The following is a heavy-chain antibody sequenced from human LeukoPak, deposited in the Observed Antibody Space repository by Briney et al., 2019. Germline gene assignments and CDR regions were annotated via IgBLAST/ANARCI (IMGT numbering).Heavy chain of an antibody. V-gene: IGHV4-59*01. CDR1: GGSISSYY. Sequence: SETLSLTCTVSGGSISSYYWSWIRQPPGKGLEWIGYIYYSGSTNYNPSLKSRVTISVGTSKNQFSLKLSSVTAADTAVYYCARSFFDWSPDAFDIWGQGTMVTVSS. CDR3: ARSFFDWSPDAFDI. CDR2: IYYSGST. J-gene: IGHJ3*02. D-gene: IGHD3-9*01.